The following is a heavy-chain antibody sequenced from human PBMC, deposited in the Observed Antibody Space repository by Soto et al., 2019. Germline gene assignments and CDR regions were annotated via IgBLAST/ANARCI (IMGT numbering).Heavy chain of an antibody. V-gene: IGHV3-23*01. CDR2: ISSSGDIP. CDR3: AKVNSIVGDGDHDY. CDR1: GFTFTTYA. Sequence: EVQLLESGGGLVQPGGSLRLSCAASGFTFTTYAMSWVRQPPGKGLEWVSGISSSGDIPYYADAVKGRFTISRDQSKKTVYLQMNSLRAEDTALYYCAKVNSIVGDGDHDYWGQGTLVSVSS. D-gene: IGHD4-17*01. J-gene: IGHJ4*02.